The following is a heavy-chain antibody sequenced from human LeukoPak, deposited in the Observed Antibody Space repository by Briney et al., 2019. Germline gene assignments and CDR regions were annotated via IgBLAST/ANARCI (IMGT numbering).Heavy chain of an antibody. CDR2: ISSDGGST. Sequence: GETLRLSCSASGFTFSRFVMHWVRQAPGKGLEYVSAISSDGGSTYYADSVESRFIISRDNSKNTLYLQMSSLRAEDTAVYYCVKFDCGGESCPPHWGEGTLVTVS. CDR3: VKFDCGGESCPPH. CDR1: GFTFSRFV. J-gene: IGHJ4*02. V-gene: IGHV3-64D*09. D-gene: IGHD2-21*01.